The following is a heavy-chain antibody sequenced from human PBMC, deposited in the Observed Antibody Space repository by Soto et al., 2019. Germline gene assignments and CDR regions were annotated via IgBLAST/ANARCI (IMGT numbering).Heavy chain of an antibody. CDR2: IHSDGSST. V-gene: IGHV3-74*01. D-gene: IGHD2-21*02. CDR1: GFTFSRYR. Sequence: LRLSCAASGFTFSRYRMHWVRQAPGKGLVWVSRIHSDGSSTTYADSVKARFTISRDNAKNTLSLQMNSLRVEDTAVYYCARGDRGAFDLWGQGTMVTVSS. CDR3: ARGDRGAFDL. J-gene: IGHJ3*01.